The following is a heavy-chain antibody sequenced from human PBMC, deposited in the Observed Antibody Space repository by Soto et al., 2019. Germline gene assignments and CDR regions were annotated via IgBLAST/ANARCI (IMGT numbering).Heavy chain of an antibody. J-gene: IGHJ6*02. CDR1: GFTSDDYDYA. D-gene: IGHD3-3*01. CDR3: SRDGDFYGLDV. V-gene: IGHV3-49*04. CDR2: IRGSTYGGTT. Sequence: GGSLRLSCTFSGFTSDDYDYALTWVRQAPGKGLQWLGLIRGSTYGGTTEYAASVKGRFTISRDDSKGITYLQMNSLKTEDTAVYYCSRDGDFYGLDVWGQGTTVTVSS.